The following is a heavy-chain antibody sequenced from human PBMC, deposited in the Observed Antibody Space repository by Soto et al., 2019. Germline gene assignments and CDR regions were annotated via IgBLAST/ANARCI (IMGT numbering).Heavy chain of an antibody. D-gene: IGHD6-13*01. CDR1: GGSISSSSYY. V-gene: IGHV4-39*01. CDR2: IYYSGST. Sequence: QLQLQESGPGLVKPSETLSLTCTVSGGSISSSSYYWGWIRQPPGKGLEWIGSIYYSGSTYYNPSLKSRVTISVDTSKNQFSLKLSSVTAADTAVYYCARPRQQLGLGLDYWGQGTLVTVSS. CDR3: ARPRQQLGLGLDY. J-gene: IGHJ4*02.